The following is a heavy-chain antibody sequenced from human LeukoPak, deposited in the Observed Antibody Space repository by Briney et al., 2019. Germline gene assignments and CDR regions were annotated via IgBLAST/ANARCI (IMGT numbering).Heavy chain of an antibody. V-gene: IGHV4-34*01. Sequence: SETLSLTCAVYGGSFSGYYWSWIRQPPGKGLEWIGEINHSGSTNYNPSLKSRVTISVDTSKNQFSLKLSSVTAADTAVYYCARARPEVAIDYWGQGTLVTVSS. CDR1: GGSFSGYY. D-gene: IGHD1-14*01. CDR2: INHSGST. CDR3: ARARPEVAIDY. J-gene: IGHJ4*02.